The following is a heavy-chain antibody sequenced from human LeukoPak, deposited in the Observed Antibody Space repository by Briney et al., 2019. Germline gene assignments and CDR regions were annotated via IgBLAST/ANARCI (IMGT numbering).Heavy chain of an antibody. CDR3: AKDREGGYYYDY. J-gene: IGHJ4*02. Sequence: GGSLRLSCAASGFTFSSYGMHWVRQAPGKGLEWVALISYDGSKKYYADSVKGRLTISRDNSKNTLYLQINSLRAEDTAVYYCAKDREGGYYYDYWGQGTLVTVSS. CDR2: ISYDGSKK. D-gene: IGHD3-22*01. V-gene: IGHV3-30*18. CDR1: GFTFSSYG.